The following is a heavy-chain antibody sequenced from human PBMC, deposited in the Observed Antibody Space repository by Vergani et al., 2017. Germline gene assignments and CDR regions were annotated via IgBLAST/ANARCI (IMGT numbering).Heavy chain of an antibody. CDR2: IWYDGSNK. CDR3: ANGDAQDDSSGYYAVSFDY. V-gene: IGHV3-33*06. D-gene: IGHD3-22*01. CDR1: GFTFSSYG. Sequence: QVQLVESGGGVVQPGRSLRLSCAASGFTFSSYGMHWVRQAPGKGLEWVAVIWYDGSNKYYADSVKGRFTISRDNSKNTLYLQMNSLRAEDTAVYYCANGDAQDDSSGYYAVSFDYWGQGTLVTVSS. J-gene: IGHJ4*02.